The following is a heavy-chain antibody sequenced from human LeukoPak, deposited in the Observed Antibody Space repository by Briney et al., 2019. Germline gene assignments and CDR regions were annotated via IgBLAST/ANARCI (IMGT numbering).Heavy chain of an antibody. CDR3: ARPPPSQWPLNYFDY. D-gene: IGHD6-19*01. CDR1: GFTFSSYA. J-gene: IGHJ4*02. CDR2: ISYDGSNK. V-gene: IGHV3-30-3*01. Sequence: PGRSLRLSCAASGFTFSSYAMHWVRQAPGKGLEWVAVISYDGSNKYYADSVKGRFTISRDNSKNTLYLQMNSLRAEDTAVYYCARPPPSQWPLNYFDYWGQGTLVTVSS.